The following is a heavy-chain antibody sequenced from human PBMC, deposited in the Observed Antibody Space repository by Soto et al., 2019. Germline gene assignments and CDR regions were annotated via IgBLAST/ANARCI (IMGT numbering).Heavy chain of an antibody. CDR3: ARDQVIRLSSYYYYGMDV. V-gene: IGHV3-21*01. Sequence: WGSLRLSCAASGFTFLGYSINLVRHSPVQWLEWVSSISSSSYIYYADSVKGRFTISRDNAKNSLYLQMNSLRAEDTAVYYCARDQVIRLSSYYYYGMDVWGQGTTVTVSS. CDR1: GFTFLGYS. CDR2: ISSSSYI. J-gene: IGHJ6*02.